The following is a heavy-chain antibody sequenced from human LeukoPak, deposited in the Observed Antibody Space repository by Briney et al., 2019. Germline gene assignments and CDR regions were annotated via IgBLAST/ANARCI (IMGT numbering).Heavy chain of an antibody. CDR2: SYYSGST. CDR3: ARGAVAVLCLQY. V-gene: IGHV4-39*07. D-gene: IGHD6-19*01. J-gene: IGHJ4*02. CDR1: GGSISSGSYY. Sequence: SETLSLTCTVSGGSISSGSYYWSWIRQPPGKGLEWIGSSYYSGSTYNNPSLKSRVTISVDTSKNQFSLKLSSVTAADTAVYYCARGAVAVLCLQYWGQGTLVTVSS.